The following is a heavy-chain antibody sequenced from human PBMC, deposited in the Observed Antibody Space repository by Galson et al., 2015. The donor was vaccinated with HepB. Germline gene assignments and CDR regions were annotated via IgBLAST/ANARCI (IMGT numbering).Heavy chain of an antibody. CDR2: ISYDGSIQ. Sequence: SLRLSCAASGFSFSGYAMNWVRQAPGKGLEWVAVISYDGSIQHYTYSVKGRFTISRDNSDNTVYLQMNNLRPEDTAAYYCARIGVGYNFGNGFDYWGQGTLVTVSS. CDR3: ARIGVGYNFGNGFDY. D-gene: IGHD5-18*01. CDR1: GFSFSGYA. J-gene: IGHJ4*02. V-gene: IGHV3-30*14.